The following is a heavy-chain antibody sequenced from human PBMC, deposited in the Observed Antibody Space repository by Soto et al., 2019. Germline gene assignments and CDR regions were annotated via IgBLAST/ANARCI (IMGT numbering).Heavy chain of an antibody. CDR2: IYYSGST. J-gene: IGHJ5*02. CDR1: GGSISSGGYY. Sequence: SETVSLTCTVSGGSISSGGYYWSWIRQHPGKGLEWIGYIYYSGSTYYNPSLKSRVTISVDTSKNQFSLKLSSVTAADTAVYYCARSKRETIFGVVIKTPSWFDPWGQGTLVTVSS. D-gene: IGHD3-3*01. V-gene: IGHV4-31*03. CDR3: ARSKRETIFGVVIKTPSWFDP.